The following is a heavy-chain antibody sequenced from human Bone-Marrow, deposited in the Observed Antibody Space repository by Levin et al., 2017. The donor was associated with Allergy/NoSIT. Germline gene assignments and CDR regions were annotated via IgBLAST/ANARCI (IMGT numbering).Heavy chain of an antibody. CDR1: GVSISNTNW. J-gene: IGHJ6*02. V-gene: IGHV4-4*02. CDR3: TRLSFGLDV. Sequence: GSLRLSCAVSGVSISNTNWWGWVRQPPGRGLEWIGEIYHSGSTNYNPSLKSRVAISVDKSKNHFSLKLNSVTAADPAVYYCTRLSFGLDVWGQGTTVTVSS. CDR2: IYHSGST.